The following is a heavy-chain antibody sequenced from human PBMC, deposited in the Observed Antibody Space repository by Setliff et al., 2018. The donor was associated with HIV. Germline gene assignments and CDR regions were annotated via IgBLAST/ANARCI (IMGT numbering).Heavy chain of an antibody. CDR2: IYYSGST. Sequence: PSETLSLTCAVSGGSISSVGYYWSWIRQHPGKALEWIGYIYYSGSTYYNPSLESRLTISVDTSKNQFSLKLTSVTAADTAVYYCASTGFLAGSTRHYYGMDVWGQGTKVTVSS. D-gene: IGHD3-3*01. J-gene: IGHJ6*02. CDR3: ASTGFLAGSTRHYYGMDV. CDR1: GGSISSVGYY. V-gene: IGHV4-31*11.